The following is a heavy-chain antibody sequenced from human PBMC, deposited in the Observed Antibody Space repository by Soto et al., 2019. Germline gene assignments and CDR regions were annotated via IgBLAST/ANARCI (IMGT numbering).Heavy chain of an antibody. CDR3: ASGAGTTSLWAPFDY. D-gene: IGHD1-7*01. CDR2: IIPIFGTA. Sequence: ASVKVSCKASGCTFSSYAIRWVRQAPGQGLEWMGGIIPIFGTANYAQKFQGRVTITADESTSTAYMELSSLRSEDTAVYYCASGAGTTSLWAPFDYWGQGTLVTLSS. V-gene: IGHV1-69*13. J-gene: IGHJ4*02. CDR1: GCTFSSYA.